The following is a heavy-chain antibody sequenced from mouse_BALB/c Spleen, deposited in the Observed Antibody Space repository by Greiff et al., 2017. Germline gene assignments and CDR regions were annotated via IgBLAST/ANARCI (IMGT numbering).Heavy chain of an antibody. J-gene: IGHJ4*01. CDR2: INPGSGGT. Sequence: QVQLQQSGAELVRPGTSVKVSCKASGYAFTNYLIEWVKQRPGQGLEWIGVINPGSGGTNYNEKFKGKATLTADKSSSTAYMQLSSLTSDDSAVYFCAREEDDRYYGNSYAMDYWGQGTSVTVSS. V-gene: IGHV1-54*01. CDR1: GYAFTNYL. D-gene: IGHD2-1*01. CDR3: AREEDDRYYGNSYAMDY.